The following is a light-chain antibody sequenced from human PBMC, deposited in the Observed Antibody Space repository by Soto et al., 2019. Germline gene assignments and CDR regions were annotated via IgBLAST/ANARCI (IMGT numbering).Light chain of an antibody. CDR3: QQRNSWPPTFT. CDR1: QSVGSF. Sequence: EIVLTQSPATLSLSPGKRATLSCRASQSVGSFLAWYQQKPGQAPRLLIYDTSIRATGIPARFSGSGSGTDFTLTISSLEPEDFAVYYCQQRNSWPPTFTFGQGTKVDIK. J-gene: IGKJ1*01. V-gene: IGKV3-11*01. CDR2: DTS.